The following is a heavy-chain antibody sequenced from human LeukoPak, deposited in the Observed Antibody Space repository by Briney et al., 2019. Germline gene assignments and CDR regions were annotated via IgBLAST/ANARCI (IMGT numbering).Heavy chain of an antibody. CDR2: IYYSGST. J-gene: IGHJ6*03. Sequence: PSETLSLTCTVSGGSISSYYWSWIRQPPGKGLEWIGYIYYSGSTNYNPSLKSRVTISVDTSKNQFSLKLSSVTAADTAVYYCARGTMIVVVTPDPNYYMDVWGKGTTVTISS. V-gene: IGHV4-59*01. D-gene: IGHD3-22*01. CDR3: ARGTMIVVVTPDPNYYMDV. CDR1: GGSISSYY.